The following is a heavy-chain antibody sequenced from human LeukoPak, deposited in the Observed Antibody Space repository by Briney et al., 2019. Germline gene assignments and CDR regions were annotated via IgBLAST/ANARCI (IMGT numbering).Heavy chain of an antibody. CDR3: VRDFRSADY. Sequence: GGSLRLSCAASGFIFSFYCMHWVRQAPGKGPMWVSRICPDGTGISYADSVKARFTTSRDNAKNTVYLQMNSLREEDTAVYYCVRDFRSADYWGQGTLVTVSS. J-gene: IGHJ4*02. V-gene: IGHV3-74*01. CDR1: GFIFSFYC. CDR2: ICPDGTGI.